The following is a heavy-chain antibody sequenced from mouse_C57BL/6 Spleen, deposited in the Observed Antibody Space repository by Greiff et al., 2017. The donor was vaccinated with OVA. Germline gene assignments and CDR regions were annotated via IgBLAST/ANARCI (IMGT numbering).Heavy chain of an antibody. CDR1: GYTFTSYW. V-gene: IGHV1-64*01. CDR3: ARSRANWDERGAMDY. Sequence: QVQLQQPGAELVKPGASVKLSCKASGYTFTSYWMHWVKQRPGQGLEWIGMIHPNSGSTNYNEKFKSKATLTVDKSSSTAYMQLSSLTSEDSAVYYCARSRANWDERGAMDYWGQGTSVTVSS. J-gene: IGHJ4*01. CDR2: IHPNSGST. D-gene: IGHD4-1*01.